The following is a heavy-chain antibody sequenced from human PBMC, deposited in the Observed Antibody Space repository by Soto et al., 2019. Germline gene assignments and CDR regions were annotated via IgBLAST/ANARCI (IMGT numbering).Heavy chain of an antibody. V-gene: IGHV1-69*04. CDR2: IIPILGIG. J-gene: IGHJ6*03. CDR3: ARNPRAVAAMHMDV. CDR1: GGTFSSYA. Sequence: QVQLVQSGAEEKKPGSSVKVSCKASGGTFSSYAFNWVRQAPGQGLEWMGRIIPILGIGDYAQRFQGRVTITADKSTSTVYMELSSLRSEDTAVYYCARNPRAVAAMHMDVWGKGTMVTVSS. D-gene: IGHD6-19*01.